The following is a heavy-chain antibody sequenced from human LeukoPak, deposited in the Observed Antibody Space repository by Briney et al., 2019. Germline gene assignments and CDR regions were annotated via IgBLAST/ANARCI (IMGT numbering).Heavy chain of an antibody. V-gene: IGHV3-74*01. J-gene: IGHJ4*02. CDR1: GFTFSSYW. Sequence: PGGSLRLSCAASGFTFSSYWMHWVRQAPGKGLVWVSRSNSDGSSTSYADSVKGRFTISRDNAKNTLYLQMNSLRAEDTAVYYCARGPTSLYYFDYWGQGTLVTVSS. D-gene: IGHD2-2*02. CDR2: SNSDGSST. CDR3: ARGPTSLYYFDY.